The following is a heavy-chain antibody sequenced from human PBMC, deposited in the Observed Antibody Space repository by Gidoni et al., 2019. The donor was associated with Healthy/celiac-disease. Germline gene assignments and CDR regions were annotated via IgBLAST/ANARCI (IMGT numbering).Heavy chain of an antibody. CDR1: GFTFRSYG. CDR2: ISYDGSNK. Sequence: QVQLVESGGGVVQPGRSLRLSCAACGFTFRSYGMHWVRQAPCKGLEWVAVISYDGSNKYYADSVKGRFTISRDNSKNTLYLQMNSLRAEDTAVYYCANNREYYYYGMDVWGQGTTVTVSS. D-gene: IGHD1-26*01. CDR3: ANNREYYYYGMDV. V-gene: IGHV3-30*18. J-gene: IGHJ6*02.